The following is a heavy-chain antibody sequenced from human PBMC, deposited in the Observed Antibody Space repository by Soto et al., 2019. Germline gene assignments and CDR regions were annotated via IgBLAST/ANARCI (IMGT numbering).Heavy chain of an antibody. CDR2: IIPIFGTA. CDR1: GGTFSSYA. CDR3: ARGTRQTKVTYFDY. J-gene: IGHJ4*02. V-gene: IGHV1-69*13. D-gene: IGHD1-7*01. Sequence: GVSVKVSCKASGGTFSSYAISWVRQAPGQGLEWMGGIIPIFGTANYAQKFQGRVTITADESTSTAYMELSSLRSEDTAVYYCARGTRQTKVTYFDYWGQGTLVTVSS.